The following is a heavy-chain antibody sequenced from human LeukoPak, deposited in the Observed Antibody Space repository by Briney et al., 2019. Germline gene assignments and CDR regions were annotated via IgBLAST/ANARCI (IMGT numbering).Heavy chain of an antibody. V-gene: IGHV3-21*05. CDR1: GFTFSLYA. D-gene: IGHD3-3*01. CDR3: ARDTYEPGLIDF. J-gene: IGHJ4*02. Sequence: GGSLRLSCAASGFTFSLYAMNWVRQAPGKGLEWVSYINSGSSDKRYTESVRGRFTISRDNAKKTLYLQMNSLRAEDTAVYFCARDTYEPGLIDFWGQGTLVSVSS. CDR2: INSGSSDK.